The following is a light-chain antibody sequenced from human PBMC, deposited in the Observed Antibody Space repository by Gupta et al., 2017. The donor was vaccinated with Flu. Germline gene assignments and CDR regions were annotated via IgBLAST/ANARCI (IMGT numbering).Light chain of an antibody. CDR1: QSIVTY. V-gene: IGKV1-39*01. CDR3: QQSYSFPFT. Sequence: RSSLSASVGDRVTITCRASQSIVTYLNWYQQRPGKAPNLLIYGASTLQSGVPSRFSGSGSGTDFSLTISSLQPEDFATYYCQQSYSFPFTFGGGTKVEIK. J-gene: IGKJ4*01. CDR2: GAS.